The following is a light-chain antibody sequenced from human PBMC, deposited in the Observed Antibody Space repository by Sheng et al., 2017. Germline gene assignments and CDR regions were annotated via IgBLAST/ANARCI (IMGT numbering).Light chain of an antibody. Sequence: QSGLTQPPSASGTPGQRVTISCSGSTSNIGNNFVYWYQQFPATAPRLVIYKNDQRPSGVPERLSGSKSGTSGSLAISGLRSEDEAEYYCATWDDSLSAVVFGGGTKLTVL. V-gene: IGLV1-47*01. CDR2: KND. CDR3: ATWDDSLSAVV. CDR1: TSNIGNNF. J-gene: IGLJ3*02.